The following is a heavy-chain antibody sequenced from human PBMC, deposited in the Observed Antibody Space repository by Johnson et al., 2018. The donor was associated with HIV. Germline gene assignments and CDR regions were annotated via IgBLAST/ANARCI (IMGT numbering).Heavy chain of an antibody. V-gene: IGHV3-30*04. CDR1: AFTFSGYA. CDR2: LSYDASNN. Sequence: QVQLVESGGGVVQPGRSLRLSCTSSAFTFSGYAMHWVRQAPGKGLEWVSALSYDASNNYYADSVKGRFTISRDNSKNTLYLQMNSLRPEDTAVYYCARSYYDFAPIGPAFDLWGQGTMVTVSS. CDR3: ARSYYDFAPIGPAFDL. J-gene: IGHJ3*01. D-gene: IGHD3-3*01.